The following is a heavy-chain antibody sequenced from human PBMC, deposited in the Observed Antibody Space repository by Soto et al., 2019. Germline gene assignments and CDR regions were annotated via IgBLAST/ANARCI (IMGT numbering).Heavy chain of an antibody. J-gene: IGHJ4*02. D-gene: IGHD6-19*01. CDR1: GGSISSYY. V-gene: IGHV4-59*01. Sequence: SETLSLTCTVSGGSISSYYWSWIRQPPGKGLEWIAYIYYSGSTNYNPPLKSRVTISVDTSKNEFSLKLHSVTAADTAVYYCARFSGWYSAFDYWGQGTPVTVSS. CDR3: ARFSGWYSAFDY. CDR2: IYYSGST.